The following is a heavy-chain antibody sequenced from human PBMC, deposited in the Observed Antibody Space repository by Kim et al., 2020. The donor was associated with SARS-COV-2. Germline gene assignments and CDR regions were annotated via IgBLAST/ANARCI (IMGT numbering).Heavy chain of an antibody. J-gene: IGHJ4*02. V-gene: IGHV1-18*01. D-gene: IGHD6-19*01. CDR3: ARLRSGWFVGYFDY. Sequence: QNPQGRVTMTADTSTGTAYMELRSLRSDDTAVYYCARLRSGWFVGYFDYWGQGTLVTVSS.